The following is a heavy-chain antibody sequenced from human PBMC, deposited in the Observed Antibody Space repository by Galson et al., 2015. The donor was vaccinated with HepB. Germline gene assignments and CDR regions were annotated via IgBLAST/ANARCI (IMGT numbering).Heavy chain of an antibody. CDR2: ISSSSSYI. J-gene: IGHJ6*02. CDR1: GFTFSSYS. V-gene: IGHV3-21*01. Sequence: LRLSCAASGFTFSSYSMNWVRQAPGKGLEWVSSISSSSSYIYYADSVKGRFTISRDNAKNSLYLQMNSLRAEDTAVYYCARDRGYCSSTSCPPQRDYYGMDVWGQGTTVTVSS. CDR3: ARDRGYCSSTSCPPQRDYYGMDV. D-gene: IGHD2-2*01.